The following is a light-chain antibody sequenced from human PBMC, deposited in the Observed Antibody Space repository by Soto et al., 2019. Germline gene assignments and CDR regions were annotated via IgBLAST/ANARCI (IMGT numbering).Light chain of an antibody. CDR2: EVS. CDR3: SSFGGSNNVV. Sequence: QSALTQPPSASGSPGQSVTISCTGTSSDVGYYNYVSWYQHHPGKAPKLMIYEVSRRPSGVPDRFSGSKSANTASLTVSGLQAEDEADYYCSSFGGSNNVVFGGGTKVTVL. CDR1: SSDVGYYNY. J-gene: IGLJ2*01. V-gene: IGLV2-8*01.